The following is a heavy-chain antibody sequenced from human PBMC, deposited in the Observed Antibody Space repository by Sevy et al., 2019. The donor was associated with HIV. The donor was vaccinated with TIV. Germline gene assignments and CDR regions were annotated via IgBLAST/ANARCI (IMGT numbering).Heavy chain of an antibody. J-gene: IGHJ4*02. CDR2: ISYDGRNK. Sequence: GGSLRLSCAASGFTFSSYAMHWVRQAPGKGLEWVAVISYDGRNKYYADSVKGRLTISRDNSKNTLYLQMNSLRAEDTAVYYCARGGVGYCSGGSCYLDYWGQGTLVTVSS. D-gene: IGHD2-15*01. CDR1: GFTFSSYA. V-gene: IGHV3-30*04. CDR3: ARGGVGYCSGGSCYLDY.